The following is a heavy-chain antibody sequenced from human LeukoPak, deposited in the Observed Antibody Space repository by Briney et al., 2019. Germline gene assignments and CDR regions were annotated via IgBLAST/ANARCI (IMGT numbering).Heavy chain of an antibody. CDR2: ISYDGSNK. CDR3: AKGAKPNKYYYGSGSYDPSFDY. V-gene: IGHV3-30*18. D-gene: IGHD3-10*01. CDR1: GFTVSSNY. Sequence: GGSLRLSCAASGFTVSSNYMSWVRQAPGKGLEWVAVISYDGSNKYYADSVKGRFTISRDNSKNTLYLQMNSLRAEDTAVYYCAKGAKPNKYYYGSGSYDPSFDYWGQGTLVTVSS. J-gene: IGHJ4*02.